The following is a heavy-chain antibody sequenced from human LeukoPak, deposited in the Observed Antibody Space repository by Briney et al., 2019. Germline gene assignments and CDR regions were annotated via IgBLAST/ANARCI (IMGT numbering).Heavy chain of an antibody. D-gene: IGHD6-13*01. V-gene: IGHV3-30*18. J-gene: IGHJ4*02. CDR2: ISYDGSNK. Sequence: GGSLRLSCAASGFTFSSYGMHWVRQAPGKGLEWVAVISYDGSNKYYADSVKGRFTISRDNSKNTLYLQMNSLRAEDTAVYYCAKDRRIAAAGTPAHWGQGTLVTVSS. CDR3: AKDRRIAAAGTPAH. CDR1: GFTFSSYG.